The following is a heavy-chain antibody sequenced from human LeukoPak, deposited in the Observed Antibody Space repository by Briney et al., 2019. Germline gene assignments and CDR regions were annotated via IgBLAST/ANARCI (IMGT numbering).Heavy chain of an antibody. D-gene: IGHD1-7*01. Sequence: GGSLRLSCAASGFSFSGYSMNWVRQAPGKGLEWVSYTSSSSTTIYADSVRGRFTISRDNAQNSLYLQMNSLRVEDTAVYYCARAITGTTKALDYWGQGTLVTVSS. CDR2: TSSSSTTI. J-gene: IGHJ4*02. V-gene: IGHV3-48*01. CDR3: ARAITGTTKALDY. CDR1: GFSFSGYS.